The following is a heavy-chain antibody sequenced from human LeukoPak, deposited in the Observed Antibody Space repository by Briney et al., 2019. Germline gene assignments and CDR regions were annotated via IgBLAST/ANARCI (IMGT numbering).Heavy chain of an antibody. CDR1: GYSISSGYY. V-gene: IGHV4-38-2*02. D-gene: IGHD2-2*02. Sequence: SETLSLTCTVSGYSISSGYYWGWIRQPLGKGLEWIGSIYHSGSTYYNPSLKSRVTISVDTSKNQFSLKLSSVTAADTAVYYCARSFNRGPAAIIWFDPWGQGTLVTVSS. CDR2: IYHSGST. CDR3: ARSFNRGPAAIIWFDP. J-gene: IGHJ5*02.